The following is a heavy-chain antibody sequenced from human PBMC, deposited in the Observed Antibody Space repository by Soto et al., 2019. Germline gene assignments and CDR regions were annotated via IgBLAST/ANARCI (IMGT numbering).Heavy chain of an antibody. CDR2: IYYSGST. Sequence: QVQLQESGPGLVKPSQTLSLTCTVSGGSISSGGYYWIWIRQHQGLGLEGIGYIYYSGSTYYNQSIDTRITISVDTSKNQFPRRLSSVTAADTDVSYCARLDAWGQGTTVTVAS. CDR3: ARLDA. CDR1: GGSISSGGYY. V-gene: IGHV4-31*03. J-gene: IGHJ6*02.